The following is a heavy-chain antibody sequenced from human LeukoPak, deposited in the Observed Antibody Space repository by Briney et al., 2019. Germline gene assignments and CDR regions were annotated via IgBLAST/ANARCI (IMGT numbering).Heavy chain of an antibody. CDR3: ARARSSGWYILDY. Sequence: SVKVSCKASGGTFISHAISWVRQAPGQGLEWMGGIIPIFGTANYAQKFQGRVTITADESTSTAYMELSSLRSEDTAVYYCARARSSGWYILDYWGQGTLVTVSS. J-gene: IGHJ4*02. CDR1: GGTFISHA. D-gene: IGHD6-19*01. CDR2: IIPIFGTA. V-gene: IGHV1-69*13.